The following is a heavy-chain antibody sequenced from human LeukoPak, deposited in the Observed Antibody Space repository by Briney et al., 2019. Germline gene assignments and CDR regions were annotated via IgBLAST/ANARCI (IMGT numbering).Heavy chain of an antibody. J-gene: IGHJ3*02. Sequence: ASVKVSCKASGYTFTSYGISWVRQAPGQGLEWMGWISAYNGNTNYAQKLQGRVTMTTDTSTSTAYMELRSLRSDDTAVYYCARALQSMVRGVIITHDAFDIWGQGTMVTVSS. D-gene: IGHD3-10*01. V-gene: IGHV1-18*01. CDR2: ISAYNGNT. CDR3: ARALQSMVRGVIITHDAFDI. CDR1: GYTFTSYG.